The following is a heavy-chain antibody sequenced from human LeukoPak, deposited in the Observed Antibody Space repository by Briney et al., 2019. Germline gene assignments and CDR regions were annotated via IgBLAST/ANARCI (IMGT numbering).Heavy chain of an antibody. Sequence: GGSLRLSCAASGFTFSSYGMNWVRQAPGEGLEWLSYITSGSGTIYYADSVKGRFTISRDNAKNSLYLQMNSLRDEDTAVYYCARDSSHDYWGQGTLVTVSS. J-gene: IGHJ4*02. CDR3: ARDSSHDY. CDR2: ITSGSGTI. CDR1: GFTFSSYG. D-gene: IGHD6-6*01. V-gene: IGHV3-48*02.